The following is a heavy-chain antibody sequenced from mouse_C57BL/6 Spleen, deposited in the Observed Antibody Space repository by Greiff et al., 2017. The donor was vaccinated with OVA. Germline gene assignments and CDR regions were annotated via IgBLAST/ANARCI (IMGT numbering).Heavy chain of an antibody. CDR2: IFPGNGTT. CDR1: GYTFTDYY. CDR3: ARRVKFGFAY. V-gene: IGHV1-75*01. Sequence: VQLQQSGPELVKPGASVKISCKASGYTFTDYYINWVKQRPGQGLEWIGWIFPGNGTTCYNEKFKGKATFTVDKSSSTAYMLLSSLTSEDSAVYYCARRVKFGFAYWGQGTPVTVSA. J-gene: IGHJ3*01.